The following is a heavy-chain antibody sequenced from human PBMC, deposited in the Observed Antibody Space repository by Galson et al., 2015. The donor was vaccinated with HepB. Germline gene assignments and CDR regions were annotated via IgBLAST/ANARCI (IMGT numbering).Heavy chain of an antibody. CDR3: ARYSSRGGGLDI. CDR1: GFTFSDHY. CDR2: SSDKAESYTT. D-gene: IGHD6-19*01. J-gene: IGHJ6*02. V-gene: IGHV3-72*01. Sequence: SLRLSCAASGFTFSDHYMDWVRQAPGKGLEWVGRSSDKAESYTTEYAASVQGRFTISRDDSENSLFLQMNSLKAEDTAVYYCARYSSRGGGLDIWGQGTTVTVSS.